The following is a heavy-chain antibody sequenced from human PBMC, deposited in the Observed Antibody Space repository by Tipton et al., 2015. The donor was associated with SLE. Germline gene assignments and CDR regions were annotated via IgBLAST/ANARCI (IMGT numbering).Heavy chain of an antibody. CDR1: GFTFSSYA. CDR3: AKDSDYYDSSGYYFTFDM. D-gene: IGHD3-22*01. Sequence: SLRLSCAASGFTFSSYAMNWVRQAPGKGLEWVSIISGSGDNTYYADSVKGQFTISRDNSKNTLYLQMNSLRAEDTAVYYCAKDSDYYDSSGYYFTFDMWGRGTMVTVSS. V-gene: IGHV3-23*01. J-gene: IGHJ3*02. CDR2: ISGSGDNT.